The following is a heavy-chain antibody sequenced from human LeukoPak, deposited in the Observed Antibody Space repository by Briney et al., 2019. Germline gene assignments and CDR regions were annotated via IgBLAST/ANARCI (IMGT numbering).Heavy chain of an antibody. J-gene: IGHJ4*02. Sequence: PGGSLRLSCAASGFTLSTYWMSWVRQAPGKGLEWVANMNQDGSEKYYVNPVKGRFTISRDNAKNSLYLQMNSLRAEDTAIYYCARDVWGPDYWGQGTLVTVSS. CDR3: ARDVWGPDY. D-gene: IGHD3-16*01. V-gene: IGHV3-7*01. CDR1: GFTLSTYW. CDR2: MNQDGSEK.